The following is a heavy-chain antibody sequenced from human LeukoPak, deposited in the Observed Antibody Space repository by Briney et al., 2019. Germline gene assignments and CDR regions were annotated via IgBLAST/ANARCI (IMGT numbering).Heavy chain of an antibody. V-gene: IGHV3-23*01. CDR1: GFTFSSYA. CDR2: ISGSGGST. J-gene: IGHJ4*02. D-gene: IGHD2-2*02. CDR3: ARCYCTSTSCYRAFDY. Sequence: PGGSLRLSCAGSGFTFSSYAMNWVRQAPGKGLEWVSGISGSGGSTYYADSVRGRFSISRDDSKNTLYLQMNSLRAEDTAVYYCARCYCTSTSCYRAFDYWGQGTLVTVSS.